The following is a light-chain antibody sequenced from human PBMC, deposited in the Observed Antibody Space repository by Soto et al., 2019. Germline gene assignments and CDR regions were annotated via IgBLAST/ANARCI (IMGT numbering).Light chain of an antibody. J-gene: IGKJ2*03. CDR2: GAS. CDR3: QHYNNWPPYS. CDR1: RDVSTN. V-gene: IGKV3-15*01. Sequence: TVMTQSPDILSVSPGESATLSCRASRDVSTNLAWFHQKPGQTPRLVLYGASKRAAGIPARFSGSGSGTHFTLTISSLQSEDFGVYYCQHYNNWPPYSLGQGTKVEIK.